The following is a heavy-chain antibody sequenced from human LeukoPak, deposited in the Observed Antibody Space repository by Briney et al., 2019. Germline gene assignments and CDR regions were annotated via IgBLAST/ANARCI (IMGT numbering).Heavy chain of an antibody. CDR1: GVTLSPYG. D-gene: IGHD6-19*01. CDR3: AKGAKAVAVVLLSY. CDR2: ISYDGSNK. V-gene: IGHV3-30*18. J-gene: IGHJ4*02. Sequence: PGGSLRLSCAASGVTLSPYGMHWVRQAPGKGLEWVAVISYDGSNKYYADSVKGRFTISRDNSKNTLYLQMNSLRAEDTAVYYCAKGAKAVAVVLLSYWGQGTLVTVSS.